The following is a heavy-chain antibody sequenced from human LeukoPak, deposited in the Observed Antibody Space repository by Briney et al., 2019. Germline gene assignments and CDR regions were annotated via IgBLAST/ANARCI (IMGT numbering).Heavy chain of an antibody. CDR1: GYTLTELS. V-gene: IGHV1-24*01. CDR3: ATGLYYYDSSGPDY. D-gene: IGHD3-22*01. Sequence: GASVKVSCKVSGYTLTELSMHWVRQAPGKGLEWMGGFDPEDGETIYAQKFQGRVTMTEDTSTDTAYMELSSLRSEDTAVYYCATGLYYYDSSGPDYWGQGTLVTVSS. J-gene: IGHJ4*02. CDR2: FDPEDGET.